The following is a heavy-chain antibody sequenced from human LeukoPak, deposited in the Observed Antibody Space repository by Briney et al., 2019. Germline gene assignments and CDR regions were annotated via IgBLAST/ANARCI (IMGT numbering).Heavy chain of an antibody. D-gene: IGHD4-23*01. V-gene: IGHV4-39*01. CDR2: IYYSGST. J-gene: IGHJ4*02. Sequence: SETLSLTCTASGGSISSSSYYWGWIRQPPGKGLEWIGSIYYSGSTYCNPSLKSRVTISVDTSKNQFSLKLSSVTAADTAVYYCARHGGKGPYYFDYWGQGTLVTVSS. CDR1: GGSISSSSYY. CDR3: ARHGGKGPYYFDY.